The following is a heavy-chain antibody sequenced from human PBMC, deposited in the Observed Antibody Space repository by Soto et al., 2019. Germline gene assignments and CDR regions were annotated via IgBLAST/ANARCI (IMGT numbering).Heavy chain of an antibody. D-gene: IGHD2-2*02. J-gene: IGHJ4*02. CDR3: AKRGYCSSTSCYTDFDY. Sequence: GGSLRLSCAASGFTFSSYSMNWVRQAPGKGLEWVSYISSSSSTIYYADSVKGRFTISRDNAKNSLYLQMNSLRAEDTAVYYCAKRGYCSSTSCYTDFDYWGQGTLVTVSS. CDR1: GFTFSSYS. V-gene: IGHV3-48*01. CDR2: ISSSSSTI.